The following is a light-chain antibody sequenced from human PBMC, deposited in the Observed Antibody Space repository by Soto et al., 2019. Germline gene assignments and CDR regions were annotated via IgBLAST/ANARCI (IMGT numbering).Light chain of an antibody. CDR1: QGIRND. CDR3: LQDYSYPRT. J-gene: IGKJ1*01. CDR2: ATS. V-gene: IGKV1-6*01. Sequence: AIQMTQSPSSLSASVGDRVTIICRASQGIRNDLGWYQQRPGKAPKLLIYATSNLQSGVPSRFSGSGSGTDFTLTISSVQPEDFATYYCLQDYSYPRTFGQGTKVEIK.